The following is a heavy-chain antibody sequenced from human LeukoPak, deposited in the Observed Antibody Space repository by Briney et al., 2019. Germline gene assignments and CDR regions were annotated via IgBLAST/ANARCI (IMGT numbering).Heavy chain of an antibody. CDR3: AKDTDDFWSGYPRGAFDI. J-gene: IGHJ3*02. CDR2: ISWNSGSI. V-gene: IGHV3-9*03. CDR1: GFTFDDYA. D-gene: IGHD3-3*01. Sequence: GGSLRLSCAASGFTFDDYAMHWVRQAPGKGLEWVSGISWNSGSIGYADSVKGRFTISRDNAKNSLYLQMNSLRAEDMALYYCAKDTDDFWSGYPRGAFDIWGQGTMVTVSS.